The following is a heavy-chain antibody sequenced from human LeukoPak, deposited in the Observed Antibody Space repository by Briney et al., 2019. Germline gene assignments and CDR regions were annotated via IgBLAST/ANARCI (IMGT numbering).Heavy chain of an antibody. Sequence: GESLKISCKISGYRLTDNWIGWVRQVPGKGLEWMGLIYPGDSDTRYSPSFQGQATISADKSISTAYLQWSSLKASDTAMYYCARQGGGDANDYWGQGTLVTVSS. D-gene: IGHD2-21*02. CDR3: ARQGGGDANDY. J-gene: IGHJ4*02. CDR1: GYRLTDNW. V-gene: IGHV5-51*01. CDR2: IYPGDSDT.